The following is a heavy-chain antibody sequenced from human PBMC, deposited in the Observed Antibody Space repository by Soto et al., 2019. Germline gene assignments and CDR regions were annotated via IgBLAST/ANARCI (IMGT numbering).Heavy chain of an antibody. V-gene: IGHV4-34*01. Sequence: SETLSLTCAVYGGSFSGYYWSWIRQPPGKGLEWIGEINHSGSTNYNPSLKSRVTISVDTSKNQFSLKLSSVTAADTAVYYCARPIAVAGTVWLDPWGQGTLVTVSS. CDR3: ARPIAVAGTVWLDP. CDR1: GGSFSGYY. CDR2: INHSGST. D-gene: IGHD6-19*01. J-gene: IGHJ5*02.